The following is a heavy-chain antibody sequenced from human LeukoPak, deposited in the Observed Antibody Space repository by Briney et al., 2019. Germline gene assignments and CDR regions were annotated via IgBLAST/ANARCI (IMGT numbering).Heavy chain of an antibody. CDR2: IYYSGST. D-gene: IGHD2-2*01. CDR1: GGSISSYY. V-gene: IGHV4-59*08. Sequence: SETLSLTCTVSGGSISSYYWSWIRQPPGKGLEWIGYIYYSGSTNYNPSLKSRVTISPDTSKNQFSLRLSSVTAADTAVYYCARLVSAAAHFDYWGQGTLVTVSS. J-gene: IGHJ4*02. CDR3: ARLVSAAAHFDY.